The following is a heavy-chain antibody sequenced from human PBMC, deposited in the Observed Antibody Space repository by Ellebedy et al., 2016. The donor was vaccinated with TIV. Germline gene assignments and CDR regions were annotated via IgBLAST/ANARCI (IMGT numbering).Heavy chain of an antibody. CDR1: GFTFSSYA. J-gene: IGHJ6*02. D-gene: IGHD3-9*01. Sequence: GESLKISXGASGFTFSSYAMDWVRQAPGKGLEWVATVSSSGYNTYYTDSVKGRFTISRDNSANTLNLQMSSLRVEDTALYYCTRGYYDILTGYSFFSHYGLDVWGQGTTVTVSS. V-gene: IGHV3-23*05. CDR2: VSSSGYNT. CDR3: TRGYYDILTGYSFFSHYGLDV.